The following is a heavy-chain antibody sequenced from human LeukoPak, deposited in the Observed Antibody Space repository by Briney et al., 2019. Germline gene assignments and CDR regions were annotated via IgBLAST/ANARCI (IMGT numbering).Heavy chain of an antibody. CDR2: ISAYNGNT. Sequence: ASVKVSCKASGYTFTSYGISWVRQAPGQGLEWMGWISAYNGNTNYAQKLQGRVTMTTDTSTSTAYMELRSLRSDDTAVYYCAGDRYYGSGKRYFDYWGQGTLVTVSS. CDR1: GYTFTSYG. V-gene: IGHV1-18*01. CDR3: AGDRYYGSGKRYFDY. D-gene: IGHD3-10*01. J-gene: IGHJ4*02.